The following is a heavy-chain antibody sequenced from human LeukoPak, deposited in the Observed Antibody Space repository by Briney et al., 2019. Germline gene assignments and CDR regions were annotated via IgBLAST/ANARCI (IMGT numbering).Heavy chain of an antibody. Sequence: GGSLRLSCAASGFTFSNYWMSWVRQAPGKGLEWVANIKQDGSEKYYVDSVKGRFTISRDSAKNSLYLQMNSLRAEDTAVYYCARGVMIFGVVRSGAFDIWGQGTMVTVSS. CDR2: IKQDGSEK. CDR1: GFTFSNYW. J-gene: IGHJ3*02. CDR3: ARGVMIFGVVRSGAFDI. V-gene: IGHV3-7*03. D-gene: IGHD3-3*01.